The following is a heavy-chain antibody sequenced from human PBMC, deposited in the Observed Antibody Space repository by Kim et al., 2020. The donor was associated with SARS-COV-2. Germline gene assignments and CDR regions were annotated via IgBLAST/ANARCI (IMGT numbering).Heavy chain of an antibody. J-gene: IGHJ5*02. CDR1: GFTFNDYG. CDR2: IYYDGGST. CDR3: ARVIGYCSGSSCYLKYNWIDP. V-gene: IGHV3-20*01. Sequence: GGSLRLSCAASGFTFNDYGMRWVRQAPGKGLEWVSGIYYDGGSTGYADSVKGRFTISRDNSKNSLYLQMNSLRAEDTALYHCARVIGYCSGSSCYLKYNWIDPWGQGTMVTVSS. D-gene: IGHD2-15*01.